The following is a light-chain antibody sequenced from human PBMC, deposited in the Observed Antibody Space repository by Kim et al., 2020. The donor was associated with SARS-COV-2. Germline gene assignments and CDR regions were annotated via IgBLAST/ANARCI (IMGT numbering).Light chain of an antibody. V-gene: IGLV10-54*01. J-gene: IGLJ3*02. CDR3: SAWDSSLSAWV. Sequence: PNATLTCTGNNKNVGNQGAAWLQQHQGHPPKLLSYRDNNRPSGISEGLSASRSGNTASLTITGLQPEDEADYYCSAWDSSLSAWVFGGGTKVTVL. CDR2: RDN. CDR1: NKNVGNQG.